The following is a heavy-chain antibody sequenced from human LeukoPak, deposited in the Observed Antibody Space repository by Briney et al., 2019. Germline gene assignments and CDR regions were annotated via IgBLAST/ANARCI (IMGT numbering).Heavy chain of an antibody. CDR1: GFTVGGNY. Sequence: GGSLRLSCAASGFTVGGNYMSWVRQAPGKGLEWVSVMYSRGDTYYANSVKGRFTFSRDISKNTLYLQMNGLRVEDTAVSYCARDAPQVPAAGVLASWGQGTLVIVSS. D-gene: IGHD6-13*01. CDR3: ARDAPQVPAAGVLAS. CDR2: MYSRGDT. J-gene: IGHJ5*02. V-gene: IGHV3-53*01.